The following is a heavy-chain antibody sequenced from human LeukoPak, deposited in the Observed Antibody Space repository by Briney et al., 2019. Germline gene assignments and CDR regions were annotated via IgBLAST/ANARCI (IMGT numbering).Heavy chain of an antibody. CDR3: AKEGLAAIPYYMDV. CDR1: GFSFSSSA. D-gene: IGHD2-2*02. J-gene: IGHJ6*03. CDR2: ISYDGSKK. Sequence: GGSLRLSCAASGFSFSSSAMHWVRHAPGKGLEWVAIISYDGSKKYYADSVKGRFTISRDNSKNTLYLRMSSLRAEDTAVYYCAKEGLAAIPYYMDVWGKGTTVTVSS. V-gene: IGHV3-30*18.